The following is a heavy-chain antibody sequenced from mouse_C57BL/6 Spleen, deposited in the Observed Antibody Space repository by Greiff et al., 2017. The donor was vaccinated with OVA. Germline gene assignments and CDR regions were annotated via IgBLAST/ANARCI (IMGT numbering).Heavy chain of an antibody. CDR3: ARSTTFYYFDY. CDR1: GYAFTNYL. D-gene: IGHD1-1*01. V-gene: IGHV1-54*01. J-gene: IGHJ2*01. Sequence: QVQLQQSGAELVRPGTSVKVSCKASGYAFTNYLIEWVKQRPGQGLEWIGVINPGSGGTNYNEKFKGKATLTADKSSSTAYMQLSSLTSEDSAVYFCARSTTFYYFDYWGQGTTRTVSS. CDR2: INPGSGGT.